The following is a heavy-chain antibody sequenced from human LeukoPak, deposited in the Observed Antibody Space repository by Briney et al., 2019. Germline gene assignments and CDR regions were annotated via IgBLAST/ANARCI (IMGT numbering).Heavy chain of an antibody. J-gene: IGHJ5*02. CDR1: GGSISSYY. CDR3: ATLEAYYYDSSGDYYEGDWFDP. Sequence: SETLSLTCTVSGGSISSYYWSWIRQPAGKGLEWIGRIYTSGSTNYNPSLKSRVTMSVDTSKNQFSLNLRPVTAADTAVYYCATLEAYYYDSSGDYYEGDWFDPWGQGTLVTVSS. V-gene: IGHV4-4*07. D-gene: IGHD3-22*01. CDR2: IYTSGST.